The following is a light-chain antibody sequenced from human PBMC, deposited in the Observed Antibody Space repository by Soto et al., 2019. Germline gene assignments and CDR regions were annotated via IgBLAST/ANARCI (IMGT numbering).Light chain of an antibody. CDR3: QQRSNWPPIT. V-gene: IGKV3-11*01. CDR1: QDIGSW. CDR2: GTS. Sequence: TQSPSSLSASVGDRVTITCRASQDIGSWLAWYQQRPGQTPRLLIYGTSSRATGIPARFSGSGSGTEFTLSISSLEPEDFAVYYCQQRSNWPPITFGQGTRLEIK. J-gene: IGKJ5*01.